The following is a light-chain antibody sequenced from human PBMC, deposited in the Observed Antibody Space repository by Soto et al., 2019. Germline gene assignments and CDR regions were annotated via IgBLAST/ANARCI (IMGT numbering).Light chain of an antibody. CDR2: GNS. Sequence: QSVLTQPPSVSGSPGQRVTISCTGSSSNIGGGYDVHWYQQLPGTAPKLLIYGNSNRPSGVPDRFSGSKSGTSASLAIPGLQAEDEADYYCQSYDSSLSGSNVVFGGGTKLTVL. V-gene: IGLV1-40*01. CDR1: SSNIGGGYD. CDR3: QSYDSSLSGSNVV. J-gene: IGLJ2*01.